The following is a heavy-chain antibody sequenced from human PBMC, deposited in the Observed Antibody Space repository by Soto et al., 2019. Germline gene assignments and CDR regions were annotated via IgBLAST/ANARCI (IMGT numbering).Heavy chain of an antibody. CDR1: GFTFSGSA. Sequence: EVQLVESGGGLVQPGGSLKLSCAASGFTFSGSAMHWFRQASGKGLEWVGRIRSKANSYATAYAASVKGRFTISRDDSKNTAYLQMNSLKTEDTAVYYCTRSDYDFWSGPGGYWGQGTLVTVSS. J-gene: IGHJ4*02. CDR3: TRSDYDFWSGPGGY. CDR2: IRSKANSYAT. V-gene: IGHV3-73*02. D-gene: IGHD3-3*01.